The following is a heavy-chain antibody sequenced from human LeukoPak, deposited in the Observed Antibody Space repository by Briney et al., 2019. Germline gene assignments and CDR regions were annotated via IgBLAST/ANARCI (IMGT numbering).Heavy chain of an antibody. Sequence: GGSLRLSRAASGFTFSSYGMHWVRQAPGKGLEWVAVIWYDGSNKYYADSVKGRFTISRDNSKNTLYLQMNSLRAEDTAVYYCARENYLGDYFDYWGQGTLVTVSS. V-gene: IGHV3-33*01. CDR2: IWYDGSNK. J-gene: IGHJ4*02. CDR1: GFTFSSYG. CDR3: ARENYLGDYFDY. D-gene: IGHD1-7*01.